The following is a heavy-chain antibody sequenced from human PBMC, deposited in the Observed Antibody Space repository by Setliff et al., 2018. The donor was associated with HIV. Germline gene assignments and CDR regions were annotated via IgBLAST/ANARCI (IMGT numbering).Heavy chain of an antibody. D-gene: IGHD3-9*01. CDR3: ARDRGLVKDYYYYMDD. V-gene: IGHV1-8*01. Sequence: ASVKVSCKASGYNFTSHDINWVRQAPGQGLEWMGWMNPKSGNTGYARKFQGRVTMTRKTSISTAYMELRSLRSEDTAVYYCARDRGLVKDYYYYMDDWGKGTTVTVSS. J-gene: IGHJ6*03. CDR1: GYNFTSHD. CDR2: MNPKSGNT.